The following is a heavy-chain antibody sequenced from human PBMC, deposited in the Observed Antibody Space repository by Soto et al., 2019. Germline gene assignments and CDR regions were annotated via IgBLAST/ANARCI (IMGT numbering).Heavy chain of an antibody. CDR2: ISGSGGST. CDR1: GFTFSSYA. D-gene: IGHD6-13*01. CDR3: AKIPHSSSWYLDAFDI. Sequence: EVQLLESGGGLVQPGGSLRLSCAASGFTFSSYAMSWVRQAPGKGLEWVSAISGSGGSTYYADSVKGRFTISRDNSKNTLDLQMTGLRAEDTAVYYCAKIPHSSSWYLDAFDIWGQGTMVTVSS. J-gene: IGHJ3*02. V-gene: IGHV3-23*01.